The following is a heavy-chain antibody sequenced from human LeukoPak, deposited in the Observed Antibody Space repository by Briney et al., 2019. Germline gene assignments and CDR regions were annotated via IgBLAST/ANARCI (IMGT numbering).Heavy chain of an antibody. Sequence: GSVTVSCKASGYTFTGYYMHWVRQAPGQGLEWMGWINPNSGGTNYAQKFQGRVTMTRDTSISTAYMELSRLRSDDTAVYYCARGVYGDYLFDYWGQGTLVTVSS. V-gene: IGHV1-2*02. CDR3: ARGVYGDYLFDY. J-gene: IGHJ4*02. CDR1: GYTFTGYY. D-gene: IGHD4-17*01. CDR2: INPNSGGT.